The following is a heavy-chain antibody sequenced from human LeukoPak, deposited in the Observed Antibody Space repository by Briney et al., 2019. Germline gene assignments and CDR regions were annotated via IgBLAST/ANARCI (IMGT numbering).Heavy chain of an antibody. CDR1: GGSFSGYY. V-gene: IGHV4-34*01. Sequence: SETLSLTCAVYGGSFSGYYWSWIRQPPGKGLEWIGEINHSGSTNYNPSLKSRVTISVDTSKNQFSLKLSSVTAADTAVYYCARGAYRGTYYDYVWGSYRYGVFDYWGQGTLVTVSS. J-gene: IGHJ4*02. CDR2: INHSGST. D-gene: IGHD3-16*02. CDR3: ARGAYRGTYYDYVWGSYRYGVFDY.